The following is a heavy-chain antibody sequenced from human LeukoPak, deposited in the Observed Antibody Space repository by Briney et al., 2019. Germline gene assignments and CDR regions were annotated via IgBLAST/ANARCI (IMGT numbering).Heavy chain of an antibody. CDR3: ARGRLGITGNTYYMDV. CDR1: GGTFSSYA. V-gene: IGHV1-69*05. D-gene: IGHD1-20*01. J-gene: IGHJ6*03. CDR2: IIPIFGTA. Sequence: GASVKVSCKASGGTFSSYAISWVRQAPGQGLEWMGGIIPIFGTANYAQKFQGRVTITTDESTSTAYMELSSLRSEDTAVYYCARGRLGITGNTYYMDVWGKGTTVTVSS.